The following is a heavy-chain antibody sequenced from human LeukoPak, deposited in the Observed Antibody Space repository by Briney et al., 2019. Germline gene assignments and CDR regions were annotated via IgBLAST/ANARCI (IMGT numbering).Heavy chain of an antibody. J-gene: IGHJ6*02. CDR2: ISSSSSYI. Sequence: GGSLRLSCAASGFTFSSYSMNWVRQAPGKGLEWVSSISSSSSYIYYADSVKGRFTISRDNAKNSLYLQMNSLRAEDTAVYYCARWSPLDVRYGGMDVWGQGTTVTVSS. D-gene: IGHD4-17*01. CDR3: ARWSPLDVRYGGMDV. CDR1: GFTFSSYS. V-gene: IGHV3-21*01.